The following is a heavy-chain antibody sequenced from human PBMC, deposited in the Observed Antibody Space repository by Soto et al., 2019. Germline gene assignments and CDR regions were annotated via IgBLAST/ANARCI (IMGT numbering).Heavy chain of an antibody. CDR3: ARDGDSSGWRFDY. J-gene: IGHJ4*02. CDR2: IIPIFGTA. V-gene: IGHV1-69*13. CDR1: GGTFSSYA. D-gene: IGHD6-19*01. Sequence: SVKVSCKASGGTFSSYAISWVRQAPGQGLEWMGGIIPIFGTANYAQKFQGRVTITADESTSTAYMGLSSLRSEDTAVYYCARDGDSSGWRFDYWGQGTLVTVSS.